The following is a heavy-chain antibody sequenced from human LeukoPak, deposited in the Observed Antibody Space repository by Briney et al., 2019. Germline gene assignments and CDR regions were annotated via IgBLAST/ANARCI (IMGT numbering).Heavy chain of an antibody. V-gene: IGHV4-59*12. D-gene: IGHD6-13*01. J-gene: IGHJ5*02. CDR1: GGSISSYY. CDR2: IYYSGST. CDR3: ARLSKLVRT. Sequence: SETLSLTCTVSGGSISSYYWSWIRQPPGKGLEWIGYIYYSGSTNYNPSLKSRVTMSVDTSKDQFSLKLSSVTAADTAVYYCARLSKLVRTWGQGTLVTVSS.